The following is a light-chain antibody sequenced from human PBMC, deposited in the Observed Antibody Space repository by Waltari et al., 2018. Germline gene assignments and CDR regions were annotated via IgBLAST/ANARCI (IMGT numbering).Light chain of an antibody. J-gene: IGKJ4*01. V-gene: IGKV1-5*03. CDR3: QQYNSYPLT. Sequence: DIQMTQSPSTLSASVGDRVTITCRASQSIRSWLSWYQQKPGKAPKLLIYKASSLESGVPSRFSGSGSGTEFTLTISSLQPDDFATYYCQQYNSYPLTFGGGTKVEIK. CDR1: QSIRSW. CDR2: KAS.